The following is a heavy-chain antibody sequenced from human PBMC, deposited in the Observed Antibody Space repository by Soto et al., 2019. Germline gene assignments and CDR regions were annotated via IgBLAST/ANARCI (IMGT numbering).Heavy chain of an antibody. CDR2: ISAYNGNT. CDR1: GYTFTSYG. CDR3: ARDASPPSYFFRYYYYYGMDV. D-gene: IGHD1-26*01. J-gene: IGHJ6*02. Sequence: QVQLVQSGAEVKKPGASVKVSCKASGYTFTSYGISWVRQAPGQGLEWMGWISAYNGNTNYAQKLQGGVTMTTDTSPSTAYMELRSLRPDDTAVYYCARDASPPSYFFRYYYYYGMDVWGQGTTVTVSS. V-gene: IGHV1-18*01.